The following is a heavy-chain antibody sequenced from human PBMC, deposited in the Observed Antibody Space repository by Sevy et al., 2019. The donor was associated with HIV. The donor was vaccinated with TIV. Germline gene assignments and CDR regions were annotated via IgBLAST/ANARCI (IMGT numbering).Heavy chain of an antibody. J-gene: IGHJ4*02. CDR2: ISPHNGNT. V-gene: IGHV1-18*01. CDR3: ARDSPDLVYRTHGECPFTR. CDR1: GYTFSNYG. Sequence: ASVKVSCKASGYTFSNYGISWVRQAPGQGFEWMGWISPHNGNTKYVQKLQGRVTMTTDTSTSTAYMELRSLRSDDTAAYDCARDSPDLVYRTHGECPFTRWGQGTTVTVSS. D-gene: IGHD2-8*01.